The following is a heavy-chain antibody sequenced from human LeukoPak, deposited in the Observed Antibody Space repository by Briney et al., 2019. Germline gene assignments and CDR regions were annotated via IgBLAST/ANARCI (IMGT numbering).Heavy chain of an antibody. CDR3: AKDLLTGTSRARNFDY. J-gene: IGHJ4*02. D-gene: IGHD1/OR15-1a*01. Sequence: GGSLRLSCAASGFTFSSYVMSWVRQAPGKGLEWVSTISASGGYTYDADSVKGRFTISRDNSKNTLYLQMNGLRAEDTAVYYCAKDLLTGTSRARNFDYWGQGTLITVSS. V-gene: IGHV3-23*01. CDR2: ISASGGYT. CDR1: GFTFSSYV.